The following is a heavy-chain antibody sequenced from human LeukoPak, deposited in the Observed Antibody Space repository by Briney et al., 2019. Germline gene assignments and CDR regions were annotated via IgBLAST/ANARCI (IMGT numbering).Heavy chain of an antibody. CDR2: INHSGST. V-gene: IGHV4-34*01. CDR3: ARYRTQQLVRDAFDV. D-gene: IGHD6-13*01. J-gene: IGHJ3*01. CDR1: GGSFSGYY. Sequence: SETLSLTCAVYGGSFSGYYWSWIRQPPGKGLEWIGEINHSGSTNYNPSLKSRVTISVDTSKNQFSLRLSSVTAADTAFYYCARYRTQQLVRDAFDVWGQGTMVTVSS.